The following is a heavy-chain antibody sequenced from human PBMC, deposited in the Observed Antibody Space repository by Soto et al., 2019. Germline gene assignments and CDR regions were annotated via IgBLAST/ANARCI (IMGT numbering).Heavy chain of an antibody. J-gene: IGHJ4*02. CDR3: ARLSRLERPGSFDY. CDR1: GGSISSYY. Sequence: SETLSLTCTVSGGSISSYYWSWIRQPPGKGLEWIGYIYYSGSTNYNPSLKSRVTISVDTSKNQFSLKLSSVTAADTAMYYCARLSRLERPGSFDYWGQGTLVTVSS. V-gene: IGHV4-59*01. D-gene: IGHD1-1*01. CDR2: IYYSGST.